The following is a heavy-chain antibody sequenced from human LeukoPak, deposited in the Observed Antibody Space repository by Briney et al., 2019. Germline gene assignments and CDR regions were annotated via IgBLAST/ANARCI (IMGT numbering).Heavy chain of an antibody. CDR2: ISYSGSA. J-gene: IGHJ5*02. Sequence: PSETLSLTCTVSGGSISGSYWSWIRQPPGKGLEWIGDISYSGSATYNPSLRSRVTISVDTSTNQFSLTLGSVTAADTAVYYCATETECSGGTCYSYGWFDPWGQGTQVIVSS. D-gene: IGHD2-15*01. CDR1: GGSISGSY. V-gene: IGHV4-59*01. CDR3: ATETECSGGTCYSYGWFDP.